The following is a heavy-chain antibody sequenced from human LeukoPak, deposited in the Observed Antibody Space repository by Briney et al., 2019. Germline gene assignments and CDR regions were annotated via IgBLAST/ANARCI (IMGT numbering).Heavy chain of an antibody. CDR2: INHGGST. Sequence: SDTLSLTCAVYGGSFSGYYWSWLRQPPRKGLEWIGEINHGGSTNYNPSLKSRVTISVDTSKNQFSLKLSSVTAADTAVYYCARGAAVAAFDYWGQGTLVTVSS. D-gene: IGHD6-19*01. CDR1: GGSFSGYY. CDR3: ARGAAVAAFDY. J-gene: IGHJ4*02. V-gene: IGHV4-34*01.